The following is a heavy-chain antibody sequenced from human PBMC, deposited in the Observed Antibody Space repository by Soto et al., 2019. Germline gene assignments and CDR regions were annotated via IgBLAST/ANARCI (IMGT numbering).Heavy chain of an antibody. Sequence: PSETLSLTCSVSGGSISTVGHYWTWIRQPPGKGLEWIGSIYHTGSTYYSKSLRSRLTMSVDTPKSQFSLRLSSVTAADTAVYYCARATGTLRSRNCDYWGQGSLVTVSS. CDR2: IYHTGST. CDR1: GGSISTVGHY. D-gene: IGHD1-1*01. CDR3: ARATGTLRSRNCDY. J-gene: IGHJ4*02. V-gene: IGHV4-31*03.